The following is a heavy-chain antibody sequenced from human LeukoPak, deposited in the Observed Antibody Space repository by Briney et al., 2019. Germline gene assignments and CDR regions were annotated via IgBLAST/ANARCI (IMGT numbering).Heavy chain of an antibody. CDR1: GGPMSGYY. D-gene: IGHD2-2*01. CDR2: INNVGST. CDR3: AIRVPAASGGGFDI. V-gene: IGHV4-59*08. J-gene: IGHJ3*02. Sequence: SETLSLTCAVSGGPMSGYYWNWIQQSPGKGLEWIGYINNVGSTKYNPSLRSRVTISVATSKDQFSLTLSSVTASDTAVYYCAIRVPAASGGGFDIWGQGTVVTVSS.